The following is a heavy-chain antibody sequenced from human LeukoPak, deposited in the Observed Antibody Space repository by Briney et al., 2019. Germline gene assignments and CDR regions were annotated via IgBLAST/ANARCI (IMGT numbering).Heavy chain of an antibody. Sequence: ASVKVSCKASGYTFTSYGISWVRQAPGQGLEWMGWISAYNGNTNYAQKLQGRVTMTTDTSTSTAYMELRSLRSDDTAVYYCARAVGGSSWYSRGFDYWGQGTLVTVSS. CDR3: ARAVGGSSWYSRGFDY. CDR2: ISAYNGNT. D-gene: IGHD6-13*01. J-gene: IGHJ4*02. V-gene: IGHV1-18*01. CDR1: GYTFTSYG.